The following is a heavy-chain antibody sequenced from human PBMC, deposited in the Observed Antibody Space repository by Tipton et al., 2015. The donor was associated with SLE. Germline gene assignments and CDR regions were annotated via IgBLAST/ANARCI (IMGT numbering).Heavy chain of an antibody. CDR2: IYTSGST. D-gene: IGHD3-3*01. V-gene: IGHV4-61*02. CDR1: GGSISSGSYY. CDR3: ARPRSHYDFWIGYTYWYFDP. J-gene: IGHJ2*01. Sequence: TLSLTCTVSGGSISSGSYYWSWIRQPAGKGLEWIGRIYTSGSTNYNPSLKSRVTISVDTSKNQFSLKLSSVTAADTAVYYCARPRSHYDFWIGYTYWYFDPWGRGTLVTVSS.